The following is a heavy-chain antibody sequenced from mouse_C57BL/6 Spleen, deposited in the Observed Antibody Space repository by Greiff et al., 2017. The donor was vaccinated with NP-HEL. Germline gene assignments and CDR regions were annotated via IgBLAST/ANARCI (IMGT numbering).Heavy chain of an antibody. J-gene: IGHJ3*01. CDR2: INPSTGGT. D-gene: IGHD2-4*01. CDR1: GYSFTGYY. Sequence: VQLQQSGPELVKPGASVKISCKASGYSFTGYYMNWVKQSPEKSLEWIGEINPSTGGTTYNQKFKAKATLTVDKSSSTAYMQLKSLTSEDSAVYYCARGGYYDYLAWFAYWGQGTLVTVSA. CDR3: ARGGYYDYLAWFAY. V-gene: IGHV1-42*01.